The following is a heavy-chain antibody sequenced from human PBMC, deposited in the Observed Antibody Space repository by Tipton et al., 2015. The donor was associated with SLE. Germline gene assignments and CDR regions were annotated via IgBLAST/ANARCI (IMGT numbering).Heavy chain of an antibody. J-gene: IGHJ6*02. CDR3: VGDYYYGMDV. CDR1: GFSLMSHW. Sequence: GSLRLSCAASGFSLMSHWMHWVRQAPGKGLQWVSRISIDGRNRYYADAVKGRFNISKDNAKNTLYLQMNSVRAEDAALYYCVGDYYYGMDVWGQGTTVTVSS. V-gene: IGHV3-74*01. CDR2: ISIDGRNR.